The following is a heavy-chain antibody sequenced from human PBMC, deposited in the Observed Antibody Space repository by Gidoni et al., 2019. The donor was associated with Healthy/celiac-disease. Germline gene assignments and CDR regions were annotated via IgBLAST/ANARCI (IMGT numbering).Heavy chain of an antibody. CDR1: GFTFTSSA. CDR3: ASRVPPVY. J-gene: IGHJ4*02. CDR2: IVVGSGNT. V-gene: IGHV1-58*02. Sequence: QMQLAQTGPEGQQHGTEGKVHCKASGFTFTSSAMQWVRRARGQRLEWIGWIVVGSGNTNYAQKFQERVTLPRDVSTSTSYMELSSLRSEDTAVYCCASRVPPVYWGQGTLVTVSS.